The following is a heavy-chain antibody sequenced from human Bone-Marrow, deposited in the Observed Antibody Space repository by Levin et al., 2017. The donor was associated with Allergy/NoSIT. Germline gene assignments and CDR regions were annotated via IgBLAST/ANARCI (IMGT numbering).Heavy chain of an antibody. CDR1: GFTFRSYE. Sequence: GGSLRLSCAASGFTFRSYEMNWVRQAPGKGLEWVSYISSSGTTIYYADSVKGRFIISRDNAKNSLYLQMNSLRAEDTALYYCARDQGYCTDGECHYYYMDVWGKGTTVTVSS. J-gene: IGHJ6*03. D-gene: IGHD2-8*01. CDR3: ARDQGYCTDGECHYYYMDV. V-gene: IGHV3-48*03. CDR2: ISSSGTTI.